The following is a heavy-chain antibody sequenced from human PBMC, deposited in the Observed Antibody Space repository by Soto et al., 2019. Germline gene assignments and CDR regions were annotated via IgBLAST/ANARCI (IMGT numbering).Heavy chain of an antibody. Sequence: SDTLSLTYAVSGGAISSRHSCSCVRQPPGNVLEWIGEIYNSGSTNYNPSLKSRVTISVDKSKNQFSLKLSSVTAADTAVYYCARHPGYCSGSSCYGYYTMDVWGQGNTVTVS. CDR1: GGAISSRHS. J-gene: IGHJ6*02. CDR3: ARHPGYCSGSSCYGYYTMDV. CDR2: IYNSGST. D-gene: IGHD2-2*01. V-gene: IGHV4-4*02.